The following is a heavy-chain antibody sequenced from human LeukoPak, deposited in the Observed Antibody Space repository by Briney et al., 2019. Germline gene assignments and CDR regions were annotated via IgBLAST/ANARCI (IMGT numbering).Heavy chain of an antibody. CDR2: ISGSGGST. Sequence: GGSLRLSCAASGFTFSSSAMSWVRQAPGKGLEWVSAISGSGGSTYYADSVKGRFTISRDNSKNTLYLQMNSLRAEDTAVYYCAKLTQGGSGYYDYFDYWGQGTLVTVSS. D-gene: IGHD3-22*01. CDR1: GFTFSSSA. CDR3: AKLTQGGSGYYDYFDY. V-gene: IGHV3-23*01. J-gene: IGHJ4*02.